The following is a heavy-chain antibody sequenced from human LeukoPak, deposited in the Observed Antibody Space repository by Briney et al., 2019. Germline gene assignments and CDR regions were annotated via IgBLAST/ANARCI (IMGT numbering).Heavy chain of an antibody. Sequence: SETLSLTCTVSGGSISSSSYYWGWIRQPPGKGLEWIGSIYYSGSTYYNPSLESRVTISVDTSKNQFSLKLSSVTAADTAVYYCARGSNIVVLPAGIKGGYYMDVWGKGTTVTVSS. V-gene: IGHV4-39*07. CDR3: ARGSNIVVLPAGIKGGYYMDV. D-gene: IGHD2-2*01. CDR1: GGSISSSSYY. J-gene: IGHJ6*03. CDR2: IYYSGST.